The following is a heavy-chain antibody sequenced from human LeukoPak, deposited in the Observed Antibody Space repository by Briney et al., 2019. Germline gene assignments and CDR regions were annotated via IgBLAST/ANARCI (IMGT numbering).Heavy chain of an antibody. D-gene: IGHD5/OR15-5a*01. CDR3: ARVYELREEDYYYYYMDV. Sequence: GGSLRLSCAASGFTFSSYWMSWVRQAPGKGLEWVANIKQDGSEKYYVDSVKGRFAISRDNAKNSLYLQMNSLRAEDTALYYCARVYELREEDYYYYYMDVWGKGTTVTVSS. V-gene: IGHV3-7*03. J-gene: IGHJ6*03. CDR2: IKQDGSEK. CDR1: GFTFSSYW.